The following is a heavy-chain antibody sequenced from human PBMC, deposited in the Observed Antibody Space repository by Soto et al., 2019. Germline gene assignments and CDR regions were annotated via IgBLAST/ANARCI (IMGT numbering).Heavy chain of an antibody. V-gene: IGHV1-69*01. CDR3: ARGEQQRGAR. J-gene: IGHJ4*02. CDR2: TIPIFGTA. CDR1: GGTFSSNA. D-gene: IGHD6-13*01. Sequence: QVQLVQSGAEVKKPGTSVKVSCKASGGTFSSNAISWVRQAPGQGLEWMGGTIPIFGTANDAQKFQGRVTITADESTSTAYMELTSLRSEDTAVYYCARGEQQRGARWGQGTLVTVSS.